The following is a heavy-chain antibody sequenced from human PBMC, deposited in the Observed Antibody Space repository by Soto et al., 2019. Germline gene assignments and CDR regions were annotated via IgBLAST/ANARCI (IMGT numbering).Heavy chain of an antibody. V-gene: IGHV3-15*07. J-gene: IGHJ4*02. CDR1: GFTFTNAW. CDR3: KLGIND. Sequence: PGGSLRLSCATSGFTFTNAWMNWFRQAPGKGLEWVGRIKSKVDGETTDYAAPVKGRFTISRDDSKNTLYLQMNSLKTEDTGVYYCKLGINDWGQAALFTVSS. CDR2: IKSKVDGETT. D-gene: IGHD1-1*01.